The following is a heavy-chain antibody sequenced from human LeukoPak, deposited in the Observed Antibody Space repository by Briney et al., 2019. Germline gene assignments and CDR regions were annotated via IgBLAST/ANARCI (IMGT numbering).Heavy chain of an antibody. D-gene: IGHD6-19*01. CDR1: GGTFSSYA. CDR2: IIPIFGTA. Sequence: SVKVSCKASGGTFSSYAISWVRQAPGQGLEWMGGIIPIFGTANYAQKFQGRVTTTTDESTSTAYMELSSLRSEDTAVYYCARGGPNSGGWTLDHWGQGTLVSVSS. CDR3: ARGGPNSGGWTLDH. V-gene: IGHV1-69*05. J-gene: IGHJ4*02.